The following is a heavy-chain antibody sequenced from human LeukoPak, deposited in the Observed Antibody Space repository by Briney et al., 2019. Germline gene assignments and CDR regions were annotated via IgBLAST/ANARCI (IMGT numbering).Heavy chain of an antibody. CDR3: AREWDIYSPEAGATNGHPHFDY. D-gene: IGHD2-15*01. CDR1: GYTFTSYY. J-gene: IGHJ4*02. V-gene: IGHV1-46*01. CDR2: INPSGGST. Sequence: ASVKVSCKASGYTFTSYYMHWVRQAPGQGLEWMGIINPSGGSTSYAQKFQGRVTMTRDTSTSTVYMELSSLRSEDTAVYYCAREWDIYSPEAGATNGHPHFDYWGQGTLVTASS.